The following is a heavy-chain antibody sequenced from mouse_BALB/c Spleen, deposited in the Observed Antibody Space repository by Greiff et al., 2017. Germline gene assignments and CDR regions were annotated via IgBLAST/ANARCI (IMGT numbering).Heavy chain of an antibody. J-gene: IGHJ4*01. CDR3: ARDWEDAMDY. Sequence: QVQLLQSGPELVQPGASVRISCKASGYTFTSYYIHWVKQRPGQGLEWIGWIYPGNVNTKYNEKFKGKDTLTADKSSSTACMQLSSLTSEDSAVYFCARDWEDAMDYWGQGTSVTVSS. D-gene: IGHD4-1*01. CDR2: IYPGNVNT. V-gene: IGHV1S56*01. CDR1: GYTFTSYY.